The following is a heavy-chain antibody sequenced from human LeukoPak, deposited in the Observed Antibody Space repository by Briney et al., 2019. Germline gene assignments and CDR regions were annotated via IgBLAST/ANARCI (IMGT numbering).Heavy chain of an antibody. CDR1: GGSISSYY. J-gene: IGHJ4*02. CDR3: ARVVNGDYEVWDY. V-gene: IGHV4-59*01. Sequence: PSETLSLTCTDSGGSISSYYWSWIRQPPGKGLEWIGYIYYSGSTNYNPSLKSRVTISVDTSKNQFSLKLSSVTAADTAVYYCARVVNGDYEVWDYWGQGTLVTVSS. D-gene: IGHD4-17*01. CDR2: IYYSGST.